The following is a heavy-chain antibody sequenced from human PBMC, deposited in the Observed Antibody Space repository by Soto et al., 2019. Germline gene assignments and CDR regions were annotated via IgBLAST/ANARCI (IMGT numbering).Heavy chain of an antibody. CDR3: TTDFWSGRMGFYHYYGMDV. Sequence: GGSLRLSCAASGFTFSNAWMSWVRQAPGKGLEWVGRIKSKTDGGTTDYAAPVKGRFTISRDDSKNTLYLQMNSLKTEDTAVYYCTTDFWSGRMGFYHYYGMDVWGQGTTVTVSS. CDR2: IKSKTDGGTT. J-gene: IGHJ6*02. V-gene: IGHV3-15*01. CDR1: GFTFSNAW. D-gene: IGHD3-3*01.